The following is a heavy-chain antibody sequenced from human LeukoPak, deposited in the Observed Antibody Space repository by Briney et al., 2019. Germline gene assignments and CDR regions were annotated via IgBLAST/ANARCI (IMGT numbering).Heavy chain of an antibody. CDR1: GFTFSSYA. J-gene: IGHJ4*02. CDR3: AKDSSGSYAPFDY. D-gene: IGHD1-26*01. CDR2: ISSSGDST. Sequence: GGSLRLSCAASGFTFSSYAMSWVRQAPGKGLEWVSAISSSGDSTYYADSVKGRFTISRDNSKNTLYLQMNSLRAEDTAVYYCAKDSSGSYAPFDYWGQGTLVTVSS. V-gene: IGHV3-23*01.